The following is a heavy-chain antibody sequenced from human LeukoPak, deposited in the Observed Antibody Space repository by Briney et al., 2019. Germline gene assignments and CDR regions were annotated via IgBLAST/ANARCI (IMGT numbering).Heavy chain of an antibody. CDR3: APLVAATTPQGGNY. V-gene: IGHV1-2*02. D-gene: IGHD2-15*01. J-gene: IGHJ4*02. CDR1: GYTFTGYY. Sequence: GASVKVSCKASGYTFTGYYMHWVRQAPGQGLEWMGWINPNSGGTNYAQKFQGRVTMTRDTSISTAYMELSRLRSGDTAVYYCAPLVAATTPQGGNYWGQGTLVTVSS. CDR2: INPNSGGT.